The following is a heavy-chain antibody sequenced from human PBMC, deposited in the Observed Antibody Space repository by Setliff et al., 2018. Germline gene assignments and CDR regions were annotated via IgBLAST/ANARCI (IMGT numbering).Heavy chain of an antibody. D-gene: IGHD2-8*01. CDR3: AKEHVVISFVTNTHHHYGMDV. CDR2: IYTSGTT. J-gene: IGHJ6*02. Sequence: PSETLSLTCTVSGASIGSGSHYWSWLRQPAGRGLEWIGRIYTSGTTNYSPSLKSRVSISADTSMNHFSLRMTSVSAADTAVYYCAKEHVVISFVTNTHHHYGMDVWGQGATVTVSS. V-gene: IGHV4-61*02. CDR1: GASIGSGSHY.